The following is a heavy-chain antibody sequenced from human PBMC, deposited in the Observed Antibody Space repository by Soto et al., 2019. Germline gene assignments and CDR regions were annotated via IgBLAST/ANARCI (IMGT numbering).Heavy chain of an antibody. CDR2: ISASGGST. J-gene: IGHJ4*02. CDR1: AFTFSSDA. V-gene: IGHV3-23*01. Sequence: GGSLRPSYTASAFTFSSDAMSWVRQAAGKGLEWVSAISASGGSTYYADSVKGRFTISRDNSKNTLYLQMNSLRAEDTAVYYCAKLAAAGYFDYWGQGTLVTVSS. CDR3: AKLAAAGYFDY. D-gene: IGHD6-13*01.